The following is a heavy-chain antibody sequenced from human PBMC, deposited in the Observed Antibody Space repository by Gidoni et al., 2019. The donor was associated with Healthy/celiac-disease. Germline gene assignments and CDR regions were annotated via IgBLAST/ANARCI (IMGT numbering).Heavy chain of an antibody. CDR2: IKQDVSEK. V-gene: IGHV3-7*01. CDR3: ACYSGYDLAYFDY. J-gene: IGHJ4*02. D-gene: IGHD5-12*01. Sequence: EVQLVESGGGWVQPGGSLRLPCAPAGSTICSYWMSWVCQAPGKGLECVSNIKQDVSEKYYVDSVKGRFTISRDNAKNSLYLQMNSLRAEDTAVYYCACYSGYDLAYFDYWGQGTLVTVSS. CDR1: GSTICSYW.